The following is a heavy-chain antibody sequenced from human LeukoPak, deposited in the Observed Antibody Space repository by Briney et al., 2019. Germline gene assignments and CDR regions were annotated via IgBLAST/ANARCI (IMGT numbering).Heavy chain of an antibody. Sequence: ASVKVSCKASGYMFMGYYIHWVRQAPGQGLEWMGWINTNTGNPTYVQGFTGRFVFSLDTSVSTAYLQISSLKAEDTAVYYCARTLTVAGGKYFQHWGQGTLVTVSS. CDR2: INTNTGNP. CDR1: GYMFMGYY. D-gene: IGHD6-13*01. CDR3: ARTLTVAGGKYFQH. V-gene: IGHV7-4-1*02. J-gene: IGHJ1*01.